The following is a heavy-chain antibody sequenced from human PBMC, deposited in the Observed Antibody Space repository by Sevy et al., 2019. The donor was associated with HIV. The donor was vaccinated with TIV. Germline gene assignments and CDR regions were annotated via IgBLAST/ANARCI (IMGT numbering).Heavy chain of an antibody. CDR3: ARDRNDFLTGIHYDSFDI. V-gene: IGHV3-7*01. J-gene: IGHJ3*02. CDR1: GFSLSSFW. Sequence: GGSLRLSCAASGFSLSSFWMTWIRQAPGKGLEWVANIKGDGSRKYSMDSVEGRFTISRDNAKNSLSLQLNSLRAEDTAVYYCARDRNDFLTGIHYDSFDIWGLRTMVTVSS. CDR2: IKGDGSRK. D-gene: IGHD3-9*01.